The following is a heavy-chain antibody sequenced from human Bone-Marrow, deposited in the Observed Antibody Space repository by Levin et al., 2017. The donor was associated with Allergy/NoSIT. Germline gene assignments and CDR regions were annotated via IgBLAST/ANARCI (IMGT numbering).Heavy chain of an antibody. CDR2: IYYDGST. CDR1: GDSITTHY. V-gene: IGHV4-59*11. J-gene: IGHJ4*02. D-gene: IGHD7-27*01. Sequence: LSLTCTVSGDSITTHYWSWIRQPPGKGLEWIGYIYYDGSTNYNPSLKSRVTISVDTSNSQVSLKLRSLTAADTAVYYCAGDRSLGSGFDSWGQGTLVSVSS. CDR3: AGDRSLGSGFDS.